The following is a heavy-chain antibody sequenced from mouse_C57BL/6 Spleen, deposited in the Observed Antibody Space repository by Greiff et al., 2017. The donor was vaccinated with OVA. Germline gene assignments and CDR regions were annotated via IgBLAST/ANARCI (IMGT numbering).Heavy chain of an antibody. V-gene: IGHV1-26*01. Sequence: EVKLQQSGPELVKPGASVKISCKASGYTFTDYYMNWVKQSHGKSLEWIGDINPNNGGTSYNQKFKGKATLTVDKSSSTAYMELRSLTSEDSAVYYCARIESSYNFDVWGTGTTVTVSS. CDR3: ARIESSYNFDV. CDR2: INPNNGGT. D-gene: IGHD1-1*01. CDR1: GYTFTDYY. J-gene: IGHJ1*03.